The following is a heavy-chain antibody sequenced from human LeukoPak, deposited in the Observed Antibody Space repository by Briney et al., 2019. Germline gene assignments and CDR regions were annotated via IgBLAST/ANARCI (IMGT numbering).Heavy chain of an antibody. V-gene: IGHV3-74*01. CDR1: GFTFSSHW. J-gene: IGHJ4*02. Sequence: GGSLRLSCAASGFTFSSHWMHWVRQAPGKGLVWVSRIIGDGSSTSYADSVKGRFTISRDNAKNTLYLQMNSLRAEDTAVYYCRGLMVAAIRFDYWGQGTLVTVSS. CDR3: RGLMVAAIRFDY. D-gene: IGHD2-15*01. CDR2: IIGDGSST.